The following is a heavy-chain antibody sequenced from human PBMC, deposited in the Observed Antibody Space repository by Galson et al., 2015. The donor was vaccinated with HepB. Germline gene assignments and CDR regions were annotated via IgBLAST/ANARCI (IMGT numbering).Heavy chain of an antibody. D-gene: IGHD3-3*01. J-gene: IGHJ4*02. CDR3: AKSLGLLEWPRRPPWDFDY. CDR1: GFTFSSYA. V-gene: IGHV3-23*01. Sequence: SLRLSCAASGFTFSSYAMSWVRQAPGKGLEWVSAISGSGGSTYYADSVKGRFTISRDNSKNTLYLQMNSLRAEDTAVYYCAKSLGLLEWPRRPPWDFDYWGQGTLVTVSS. CDR2: ISGSGGST.